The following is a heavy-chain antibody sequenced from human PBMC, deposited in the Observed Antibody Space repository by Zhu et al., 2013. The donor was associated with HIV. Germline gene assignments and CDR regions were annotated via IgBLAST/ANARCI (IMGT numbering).Heavy chain of an antibody. J-gene: IGHJ3*01. D-gene: IGHD3-3*01. CDR2: MHPDTGDT. CDR1: GYTFNTYD. CDR3: AAKGGGHPRAFGLV. Sequence: QVQLVQSGAEVKKPGASVAVSCKASGYTFNTYDINWVRQAPGQGLEWMGWMHPDTGDTAYSQNFQGRVTMTRNTSISTAYMELSSLRSEDTAVYYCAAKGGGHPRAFGLVWGQGTSGHRSLQ. V-gene: IGHV1-8*01.